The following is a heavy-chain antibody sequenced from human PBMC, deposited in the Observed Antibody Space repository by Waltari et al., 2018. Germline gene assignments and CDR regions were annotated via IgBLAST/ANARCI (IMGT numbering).Heavy chain of an antibody. CDR3: ARADDSGSYYEFGCMDV. CDR1: GGTFSSYA. V-gene: IGHV1-69*01. D-gene: IGHD1-26*01. Sequence: QVQLVQSGAEVKKPGSSVKVSCKASGGTFSSYAISWVRQAPGQGLEWMGGVIPIFGTANYAQKFQGRVTITADESTSTAYMELSSLRSEDTAVYYCARADDSGSYYEFGCMDVWGQGTTVTVSS. CDR2: VIPIFGTA. J-gene: IGHJ6*02.